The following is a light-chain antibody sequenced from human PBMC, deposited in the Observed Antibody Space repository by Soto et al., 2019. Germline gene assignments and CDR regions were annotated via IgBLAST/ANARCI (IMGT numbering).Light chain of an antibody. CDR3: MQGTHWPPT. CDR2: QVS. Sequence: DVVMNQSPLSLPVTLGQPASISCRSSQSVVYSDGNAYLSWFHQRPGQSPRRLIYQVSKRDSGVPDRFSGSGSGPDFPLKITRVEAEDVGVYYCMQGTHWPPTFGRGTKVEIK. J-gene: IGKJ1*01. V-gene: IGKV2-30*01. CDR1: QSVVYSDGNAY.